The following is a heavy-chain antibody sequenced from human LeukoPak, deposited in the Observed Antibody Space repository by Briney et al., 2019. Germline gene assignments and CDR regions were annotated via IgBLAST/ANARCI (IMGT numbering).Heavy chain of an antibody. J-gene: IGHJ3*02. V-gene: IGHV1-2*02. Sequence: ASVKVSCKASGYTFIDYYIYWVRQAPGQGLEWMGWINPNSGGTNYAQKFQGRVTMTSDTSISTAYMELSRLKSDDTAVYYCARASQDYYGSGSYYRGGDAFDIWGQGTMVTVSS. D-gene: IGHD3-10*01. CDR3: ARASQDYYGSGSYYRGGDAFDI. CDR2: INPNSGGT. CDR1: GYTFIDYY.